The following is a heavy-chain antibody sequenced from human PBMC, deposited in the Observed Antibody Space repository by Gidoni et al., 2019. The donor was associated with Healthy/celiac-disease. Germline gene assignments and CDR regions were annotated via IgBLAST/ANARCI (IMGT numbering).Heavy chain of an antibody. CDR1: GFTFRSYA. CDR2: IRGSGGST. V-gene: IGHV3-23*01. D-gene: IGHD1-26*01. Sequence: LQLLESGGGLVQPRGSLRLSCAASGFTFRSYAMSWVRQAPGKGLEWVSAIRGSGGSTYYADSVKGRFTISRDNSKNTLYLQMNSLRAEDTAVYYCAKDQGYSGLVLGGQGTLVTVSS. CDR3: AKDQGYSGLVL. J-gene: IGHJ4*02.